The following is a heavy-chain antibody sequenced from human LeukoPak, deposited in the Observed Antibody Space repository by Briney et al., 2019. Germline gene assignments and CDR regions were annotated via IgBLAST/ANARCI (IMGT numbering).Heavy chain of an antibody. V-gene: IGHV3-21*01. J-gene: IGHJ4*02. Sequence: PGGSLRLSCAASGFTFSSYSMNWVRQAPGKGLEWVSSISSSSSYIYYADSVKGRFTISRDNAKNSLYLQMNSLRAEDTAVYYCAGDLTIAAAGYDYWGQGTLVTVSS. CDR2: ISSSSSYI. CDR3: AGDLTIAAAGYDY. CDR1: GFTFSSYS. D-gene: IGHD6-13*01.